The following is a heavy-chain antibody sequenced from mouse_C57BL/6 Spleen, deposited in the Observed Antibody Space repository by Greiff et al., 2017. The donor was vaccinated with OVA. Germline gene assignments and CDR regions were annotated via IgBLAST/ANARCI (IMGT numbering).Heavy chain of an antibody. V-gene: IGHV1-55*01. CDR1: GYTFTSYW. CDR2: IYPGSGST. J-gene: IGHJ2*01. Sequence: QVQLQQPGAELVKPGASVKMSCKASGYTFTSYWITWVKQRPGQGLEWIGDIYPGSGSTNYNEKFKSKATLTVDTSSSTAYMQLSSLTSEDSAVYYCARGGYDYERYYCDYWGQGTTLTVSS. CDR3: ARGGYDYERYYCDY. D-gene: IGHD2-4*01.